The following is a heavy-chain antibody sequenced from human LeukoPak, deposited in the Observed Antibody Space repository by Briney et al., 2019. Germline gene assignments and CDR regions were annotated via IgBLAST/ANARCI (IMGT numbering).Heavy chain of an antibody. Sequence: GGSLRLSCAASGLSVSGAFMSWVRQAPGKGLEWVSVINNFVMTLYTDPVKGRFTISRDNSRNTLYLQMNSLRAEDTAVYYCARSRGHGDFWFDPWGQGTLVTVSS. D-gene: IGHD4-17*01. V-gene: IGHV3-53*01. CDR2: INNFVMT. J-gene: IGHJ5*02. CDR3: ARSRGHGDFWFDP. CDR1: GLSVSGAF.